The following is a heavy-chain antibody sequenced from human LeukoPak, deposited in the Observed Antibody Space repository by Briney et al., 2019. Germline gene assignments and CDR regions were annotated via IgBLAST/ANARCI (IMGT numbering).Heavy chain of an antibody. CDR1: GFTFSSYA. J-gene: IGHJ4*02. CDR2: ISGSGGNT. CDR3: AKDLRSGTTRPTFDY. D-gene: IGHD1-7*01. V-gene: IGHV3-23*01. Sequence: GGSLRLSCAASGFTFSSYAMSWVRQAPGKGLEWVSAISGSGGNTYYADSVKGRFTISRDNSKNTLYLQMNSLRAEDTAVYYCAKDLRSGTTRPTFDYWGQGTLVTVSS.